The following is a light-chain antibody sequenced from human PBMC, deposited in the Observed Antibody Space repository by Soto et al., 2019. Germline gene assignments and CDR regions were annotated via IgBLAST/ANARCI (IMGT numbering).Light chain of an antibody. Sequence: DIQMTQSPSSLSASVGDRVTITCRASQDINIYLNWYQQRPGKAPNLLIYTASSLQSGVPSRFSGSGFGTDFSLTITSLQPEDFATYFCQQSHSTPRTFGGGTKVDIK. V-gene: IGKV1-39*01. CDR2: TAS. J-gene: IGKJ4*01. CDR3: QQSHSTPRT. CDR1: QDINIY.